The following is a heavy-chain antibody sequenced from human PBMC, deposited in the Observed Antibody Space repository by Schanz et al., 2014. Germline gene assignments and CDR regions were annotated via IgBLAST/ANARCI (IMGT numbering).Heavy chain of an antibody. V-gene: IGHV3-23*04. J-gene: IGHJ5*01. CDR1: GFAFSSHD. Sequence: VQLVESGGGVVRPGGSLRLSCVASGFAFSSHDMHWVRQAPGKGLEWVSSITTGGNTYYRDSVKGRFIVSRDNSKNTLYLEMNRLRVDDTAVYYCSKDKQGSRSDDSWGQGTLVTVSS. CDR2: ITTGGNT. D-gene: IGHD2-15*01. CDR3: SKDKQGSRSDDS.